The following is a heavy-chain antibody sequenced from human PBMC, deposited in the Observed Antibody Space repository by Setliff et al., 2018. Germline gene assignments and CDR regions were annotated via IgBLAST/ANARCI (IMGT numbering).Heavy chain of an antibody. J-gene: IGHJ3*01. V-gene: IGHV4-39*01. Sequence: PSETLSLTCTVSDVSISSSSFYWAWIRQPPGKGLEWIGSIYYGGSTYYNPSLKSRAAFSIDTSKNQFSLKLTSVTAADTALYYCATDGPAYPLGAFDVWGQGTMVTVSS. CDR3: ATDGPAYPLGAFDV. CDR2: IYYGGST. D-gene: IGHD3-16*01. CDR1: DVSISSSSFY.